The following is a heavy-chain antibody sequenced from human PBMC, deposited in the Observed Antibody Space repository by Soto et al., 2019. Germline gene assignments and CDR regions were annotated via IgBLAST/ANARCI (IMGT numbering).Heavy chain of an antibody. CDR2: ISAYNGNT. CDR1: GYTFATYA. Sequence: QVQLVQSGPELKKPGTSVTVSCKASGYTFATYAVSWVRQAPGQGLEWMGWISAYNGNTINAQKFQGRVTLTTDTSTSTAYMALTSLTSDDTGVDYCARVGGALGDLDYWGQGTLVTVSS. V-gene: IGHV1-18*01. J-gene: IGHJ4*02. CDR3: ARVGGALGDLDY. D-gene: IGHD3-16*01.